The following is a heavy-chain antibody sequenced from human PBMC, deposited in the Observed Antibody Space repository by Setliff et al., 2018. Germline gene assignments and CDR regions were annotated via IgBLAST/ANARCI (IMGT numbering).Heavy chain of an antibody. J-gene: IGHJ4*02. CDR1: GITLNNGR. D-gene: IGHD2-15*01. V-gene: IGHV3-30*02. CDR2: IWYDGVNR. CDR3: ARTCSGSGCYAGLES. Sequence: GGSLRLSCAVSGITLNNGRVSWVRQAPGKGLEWVSIIWYDGVNRGFVDSVKGRFTISRDDSENTVYLQMDSLRPEDTAVYYCARTCSGSGCYAGLESWGQGTPVTVSS.